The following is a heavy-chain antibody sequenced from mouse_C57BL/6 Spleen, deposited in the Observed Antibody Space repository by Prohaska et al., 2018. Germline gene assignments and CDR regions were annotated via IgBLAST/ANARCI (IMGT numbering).Heavy chain of an antibody. CDR3: ARQGYSNYLDY. D-gene: IGHD2-5*01. Sequence: LEWVATISSGGSYTYYPDSVKGRFTISRDNAKNTLYLQMSSLKSEDTAMYYCARQGYSNYLDYWGKGTTLTVSS. V-gene: IGHV5-6*01. J-gene: IGHJ2*01. CDR2: ISSGGSYT.